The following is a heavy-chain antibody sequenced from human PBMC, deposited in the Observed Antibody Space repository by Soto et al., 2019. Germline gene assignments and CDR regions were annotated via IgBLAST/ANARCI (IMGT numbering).Heavy chain of an antibody. CDR2: IIPIFGTA. J-gene: IGHJ4*02. V-gene: IGHV1-69*13. D-gene: IGHD2-21*02. CDR3: GRGSAYCGGDCYSALGY. Sequence: ASVKVSCKASGGTFSSYAISWVRQAPGQGFEWMGGIIPIFGTANYAQKFQGRVTITADESTSTAYMELSSLRSEDTAVYYCGRGSAYCGGDCYSALGYWGQGTLVTVSS. CDR1: GGTFSSYA.